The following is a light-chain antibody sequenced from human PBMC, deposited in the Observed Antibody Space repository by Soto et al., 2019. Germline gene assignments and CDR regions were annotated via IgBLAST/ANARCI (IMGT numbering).Light chain of an antibody. CDR1: SSDVGGYNY. CDR2: EVS. CDR3: SSYTSSSTLT. V-gene: IGLV2-14*01. J-gene: IGLJ2*01. Sequence: QSVLTQPASVSGSPGQSITISCTGTSSDVGGYNYVSWYQQHPGKAPKLMIYEVSNRPSGISNRFSGSKSGNTASLTISVLQAEDEADYYCSSYTSSSTLTFGGGTKLTVL.